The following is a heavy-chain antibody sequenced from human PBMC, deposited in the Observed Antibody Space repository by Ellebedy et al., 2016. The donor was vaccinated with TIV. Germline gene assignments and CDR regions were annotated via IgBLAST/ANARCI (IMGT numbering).Heavy chain of an antibody. V-gene: IGHV4-59*01. Sequence: SETLSLXCTVSGDSRKANCWSWIRQPPGKGLEWVGYVCHSGSPNNNPSLKSRLTMSLDTSNYQFSLKLTSVTAADTAIYYCARDSWGSLDYWGQGILVTVSS. CDR1: GDSRKANC. CDR3: ARDSWGSLDY. CDR2: VCHSGSP. J-gene: IGHJ4*02. D-gene: IGHD3-10*01.